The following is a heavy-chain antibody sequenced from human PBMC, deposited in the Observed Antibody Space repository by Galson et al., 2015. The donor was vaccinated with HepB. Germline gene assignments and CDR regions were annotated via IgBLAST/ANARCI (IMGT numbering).Heavy chain of an antibody. CDR1: GFTFSDYY. CDR3: ARDRERVDTAMVSYYYYGMDV. Sequence: SLRLSCAASGFTFSDYYMSWIRQAPGKGLEWVSYISSSGSTIYYADSVKGRFTISRDNAKNSLYLQMNSLRAEDTAVYYCARDRERVDTAMVSYYYYGMDVWGQGTTVTVSS. D-gene: IGHD5-18*01. CDR2: ISSSGSTI. V-gene: IGHV3-11*01. J-gene: IGHJ6*02.